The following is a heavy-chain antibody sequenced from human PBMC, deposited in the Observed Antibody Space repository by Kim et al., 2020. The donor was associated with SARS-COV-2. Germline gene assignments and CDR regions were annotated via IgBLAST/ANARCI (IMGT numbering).Heavy chain of an antibody. J-gene: IGHJ6*03. CDR3: ARDRRDSSWMLHYYYYMDV. V-gene: IGHV6-1*01. CDR1: GDSVSSNSAA. Sequence: SQTLSLTCAISGDSVSSNSAAWNWIRQSPSRGLEWLGRTYYRSKWYNDYAVSVKSRITINPDTSKNQFSLQLNSVTPEDTAVYYCARDRRDSSWMLHYYYYMDVWGKGTTVTVSS. CDR2: TYYRSKWYN. D-gene: IGHD6-13*01.